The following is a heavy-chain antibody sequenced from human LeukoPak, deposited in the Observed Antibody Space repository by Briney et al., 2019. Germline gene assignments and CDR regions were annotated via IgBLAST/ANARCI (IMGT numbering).Heavy chain of an antibody. CDR1: GGALSGYY. Sequence: SETLSLTCAVYGGALSGYYWSWIRQPPGNGLEWIGEINHSGSTNYNPSLKSRVTISVDTSKNQFSLTLSSVTAADTAVYYCSRSPGGSGWYESFDYWGQGTLVTVSS. CDR2: INHSGST. D-gene: IGHD6-19*01. V-gene: IGHV4-34*01. CDR3: SRSPGGSGWYESFDY. J-gene: IGHJ4*02.